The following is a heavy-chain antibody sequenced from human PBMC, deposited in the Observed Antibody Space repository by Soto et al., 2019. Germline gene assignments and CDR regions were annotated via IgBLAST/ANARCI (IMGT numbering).Heavy chain of an antibody. J-gene: IGHJ4*02. Sequence: GGSLRLSCAASGFTFSSYSMNWVRQAPGKGLEWVSYISSSSSSIYYADSVKGRFTISRDNAKNSLYLQMNSLRAEDTAVYYCARDPILRFLEWSPLAYFDYWGQGPLVT. V-gene: IGHV3-21*05. CDR2: ISSSSSSI. CDR1: GFTFSSYS. CDR3: ARDPILRFLEWSPLAYFDY. D-gene: IGHD3-3*01.